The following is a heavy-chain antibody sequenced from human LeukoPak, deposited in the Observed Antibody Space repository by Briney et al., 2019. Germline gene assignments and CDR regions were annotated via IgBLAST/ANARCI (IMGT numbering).Heavy chain of an antibody. CDR2: ISSSSSYI. Sequence: GGSLRLSCAASGFTFSSNSMNWVRQAPGKGLEWVSSISSSSSYIYYADSVKGRFTISRDNAKNSLYLQMNSLRAEDTAVYYCAREYRVSPNWFDPWGQGTLVTVSS. CDR1: GFTFSSNS. CDR3: AREYRVSPNWFDP. J-gene: IGHJ5*02. V-gene: IGHV3-21*01. D-gene: IGHD2/OR15-2a*01.